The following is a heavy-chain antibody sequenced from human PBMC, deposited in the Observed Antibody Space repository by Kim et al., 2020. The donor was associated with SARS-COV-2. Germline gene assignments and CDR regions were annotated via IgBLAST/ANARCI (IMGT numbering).Heavy chain of an antibody. J-gene: IGHJ4*02. V-gene: IGHV3-9*01. D-gene: IGHD3-3*01. CDR2: ISWNSGSI. CDR3: AKDRRGSGYSTDHFDY. CDR1: GFTFDDYA. Sequence: GGSLRLSCAASGFTFDDYAMHWVRQAPGKGLEWVSGISWNSGSIGYADSVKGRFTISRDNAKNSLYLQMNSLRAEDTALYYCAKDRRGSGYSTDHFDYWGQGILVTVSS.